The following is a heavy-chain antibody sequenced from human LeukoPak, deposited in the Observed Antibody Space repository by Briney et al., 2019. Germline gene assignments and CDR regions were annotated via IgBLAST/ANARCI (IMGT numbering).Heavy chain of an antibody. J-gene: IGHJ4*02. CDR3: AKEQRIRHCSEGVCMEGYYFDY. CDR2: LSRGGETT. CDR1: GFPFNMFA. Sequence: PGGSLRLSRTGSGFPFNMFAMNWVRQAPGQGLEWVSGLSRGGETTNYADSVKGRFTVSRDTSKNMVFLQMNDLRPEDTAVYYCAKEQRIRHCSEGVCMEGYYFDYWGQGSLVTVSS. D-gene: IGHD2-8*01. V-gene: IGHV3-23*01.